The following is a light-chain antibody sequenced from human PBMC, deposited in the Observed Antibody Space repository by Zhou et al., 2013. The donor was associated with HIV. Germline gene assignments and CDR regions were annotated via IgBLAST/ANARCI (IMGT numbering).Light chain of an antibody. CDR2: GVS. CDR3: QQYARSPFT. Sequence: EIVLTQSPGTLSLSPGERATLSCRVGQSVSSSYLAWYQQKPGQAPRLLIYGVSSRATGIPDRFSGSGSGTDFTLVISRLEPEDFAVYYCQQYARSPFTFGPGTTVDVK. J-gene: IGKJ3*01. CDR1: QSVSSSY. V-gene: IGKV3-20*01.